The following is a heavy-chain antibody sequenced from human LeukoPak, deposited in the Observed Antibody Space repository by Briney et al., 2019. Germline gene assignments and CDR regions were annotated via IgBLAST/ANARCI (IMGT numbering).Heavy chain of an antibody. J-gene: IGHJ6*03. Sequence: SEALSLTCTVSGGSISNKYWSWIRQPPGKGLEWIGYIYYSGNTNYNPSLKSRVTILVDTSKNQVSLKLSSVTAADTAVYFCARDWGVGGRPGYMDVWGKGTTVTVSS. CDR2: IYYSGNT. D-gene: IGHD6-6*01. CDR1: GGSISNKY. CDR3: ARDWGVGGRPGYMDV. V-gene: IGHV4-59*01.